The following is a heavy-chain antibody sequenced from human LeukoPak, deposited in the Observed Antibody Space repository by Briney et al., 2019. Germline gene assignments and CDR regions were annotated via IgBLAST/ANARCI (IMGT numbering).Heavy chain of an antibody. J-gene: IGHJ4*02. CDR3: AREVSQLVRDLDY. CDR2: INSDGSST. Sequence: GGSLRLSCAASGFTFSSYWMHWVRQAPGKGLVWVSRINSDGSSTSYADSVKGRFTISRDSAKNTLYLQMNSLRGEDTPVYYCAREVSQLVRDLDYWGQGTLVTVSS. V-gene: IGHV3-74*01. CDR1: GFTFSSYW. D-gene: IGHD6-6*01.